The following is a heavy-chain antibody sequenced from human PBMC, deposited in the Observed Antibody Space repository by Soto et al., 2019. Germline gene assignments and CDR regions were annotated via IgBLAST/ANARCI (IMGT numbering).Heavy chain of an antibody. CDR2: IDPGSGLA. CDR3: TRDLNGGNPFDY. J-gene: IGHJ4*02. V-gene: IGHV1-3*01. Sequence: QVQFVQSGAEVKKPGASVRLSCKPSGYTLPKYAIQWVRQAAGQRLEWLGWIDPGSGLATLSQRLQGRITLTRDNSASTFYMELNSLTSEDTGVYFCTRDLNGGNPFDYWGPGALVTVSS. CDR1: GYTLPKYA. D-gene: IGHD2-8*01.